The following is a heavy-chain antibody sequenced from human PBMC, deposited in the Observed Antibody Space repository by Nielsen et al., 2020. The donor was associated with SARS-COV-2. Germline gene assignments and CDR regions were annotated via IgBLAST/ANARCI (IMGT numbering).Heavy chain of an antibody. Sequence: GGSLRLSCAASGFTFSSYAMSWVRQAPGKGLEWVSAISGSGGGTYYADSVKGRFTISRDNSKNTLYLQMNSLRAEDTAVYYCAKIGGSYWNYYYYGMDVWGQGTTVTVSS. CDR1: GFTFSSYA. J-gene: IGHJ6*02. D-gene: IGHD1-26*01. CDR2: ISGSGGGT. CDR3: AKIGGSYWNYYYYGMDV. V-gene: IGHV3-23*01.